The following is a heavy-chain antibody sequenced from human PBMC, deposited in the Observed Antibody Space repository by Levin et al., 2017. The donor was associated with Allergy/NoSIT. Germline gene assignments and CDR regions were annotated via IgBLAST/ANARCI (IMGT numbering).Heavy chain of an antibody. CDR2: ISAYNGNT. V-gene: IGHV1-18*01. CDR1: GYTFTSYG. D-gene: IGHD3-16*02. J-gene: IGHJ5*02. Sequence: ASVKVSCKASGYTFTSYGISWVRQAPGQGLEWMGWISAYNGNTNYAQKLQGRVTMTTDTSTSTAYMELRSLRSDDTAVYYCARLSLLPYRGWFDPWGQGTLVTVSS. CDR3: ARLSLLPYRGWFDP.